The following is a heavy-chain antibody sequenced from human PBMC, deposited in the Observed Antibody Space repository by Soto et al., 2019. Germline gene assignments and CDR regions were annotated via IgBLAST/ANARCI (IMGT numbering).Heavy chain of an antibody. V-gene: IGHV3-48*03. J-gene: IGHJ4*02. D-gene: IGHD3-22*01. Sequence: LRLSCVAPGFTFSSYEMNWVRQSPWKGLEWVSYIDRSGRNKYYADSVKGRFTISRDSAKNSLYLQMHSLTAEDTAVYYCARDSTYYDSSDYFDHWGQGTPVTVSS. CDR3: ARDSTYYDSSDYFDH. CDR1: GFTFSSYE. CDR2: IDRSGRNK.